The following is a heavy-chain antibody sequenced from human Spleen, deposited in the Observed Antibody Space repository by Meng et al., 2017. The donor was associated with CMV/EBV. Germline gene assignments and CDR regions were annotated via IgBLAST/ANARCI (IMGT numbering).Heavy chain of an antibody. V-gene: IGHV3-30*19. D-gene: IGHD4-17*01. J-gene: IGHJ3*02. Sequence: FSSYGMHWVRQAPGKGLEWVAVISYDGSSKHYTDSVKGRFTISRDNSKNTLHLQMNSLRAEDTAVYYCARDLLAPGLYGDWVGAFDIWGQGTMVT. CDR2: ISYDGSSK. CDR1: FSSYG. CDR3: ARDLLAPGLYGDWVGAFDI.